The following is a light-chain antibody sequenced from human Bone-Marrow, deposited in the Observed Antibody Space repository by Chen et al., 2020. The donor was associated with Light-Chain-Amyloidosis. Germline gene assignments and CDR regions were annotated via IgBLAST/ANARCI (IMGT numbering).Light chain of an antibody. Sequence: SALTQPASVSGSPGQSLTISCTGTSIDFGGYNYVSWYQQHPGTAPKLVIFYVSYRPSGISNRFSGSKSGNTASLTISGLQAEDEADYYCSSYTRSSTWLFGGGTRLTVL. J-gene: IGLJ3*02. V-gene: IGLV2-14*03. CDR2: YVS. CDR1: SIDFGGYNY. CDR3: SSYTRSSTWL.